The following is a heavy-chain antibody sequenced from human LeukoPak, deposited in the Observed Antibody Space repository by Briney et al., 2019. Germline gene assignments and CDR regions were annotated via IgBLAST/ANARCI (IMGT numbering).Heavy chain of an antibody. J-gene: IGHJ3*02. CDR3: ASGYGDYLHDAFDI. Sequence: SETLSLTYTVSGGSISSYYWSWIRQPPGKGLEWIGYIYYSGSTNYNPSLKSRVTISVDTSKNQFSLKLSSVTAADTAVYYCASGYGDYLHDAFDIWGQGTMVTVSS. V-gene: IGHV4-59*01. CDR1: GGSISSYY. CDR2: IYYSGST. D-gene: IGHD4-17*01.